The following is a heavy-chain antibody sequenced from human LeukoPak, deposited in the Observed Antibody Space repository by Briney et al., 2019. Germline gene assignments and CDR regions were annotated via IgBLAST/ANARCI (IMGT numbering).Heavy chain of an antibody. CDR2: IIRDGTGT. V-gene: IGHV3-74*01. Sequence: PGGSLRLSCAASGFTLSSKVMHWVRQAPGTGLVWVSRIIRDGTGTDYADSVKGRFTISRDIATNTLYLQMNSLRAEDTAVYYCARAVGYGAGSYGFEIWGQGTTVTVSS. D-gene: IGHD3-10*01. CDR1: GFTLSSKV. CDR3: ARAVGYGAGSYGFEI. J-gene: IGHJ3*02.